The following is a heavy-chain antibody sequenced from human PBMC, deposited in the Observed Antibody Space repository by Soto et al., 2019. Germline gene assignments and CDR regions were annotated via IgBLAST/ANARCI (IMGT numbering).Heavy chain of an antibody. Sequence: EVQLLESGGGLVQPGGSLRLSCAASGFTFSSYAMSWVRQAPGKGLEWVSAISGSGGSTYYADSVKGRFTISRDNSKNTLYLQMNSLRAEDTAVYYCAKEPAAARLPVGWFDPWGQGTLVTVSS. D-gene: IGHD2-2*01. CDR3: AKEPAAARLPVGWFDP. J-gene: IGHJ5*02. CDR2: ISGSGGST. V-gene: IGHV3-23*01. CDR1: GFTFSSYA.